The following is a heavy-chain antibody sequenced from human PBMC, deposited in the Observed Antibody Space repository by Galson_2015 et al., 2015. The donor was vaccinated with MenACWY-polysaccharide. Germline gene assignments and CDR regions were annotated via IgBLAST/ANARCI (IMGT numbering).Heavy chain of an antibody. D-gene: IGHD5-24*01. CDR1: GDSVSSDSAA. CDR2: TYYRTKRNN. CDR3: AREPKQLPSPYSYYFYMDV. Sequence: CAISGDSVSSDSAAWNWIRESPSRGLEWLGRTYYRTKRNNDYAVSVKSRITITPDTSNNQASLQLLSVTPEDTGVYFCAREPKQLPSPYSYYFYMDVWGKGTAVTVSS. V-gene: IGHV6-1*01. J-gene: IGHJ6*03.